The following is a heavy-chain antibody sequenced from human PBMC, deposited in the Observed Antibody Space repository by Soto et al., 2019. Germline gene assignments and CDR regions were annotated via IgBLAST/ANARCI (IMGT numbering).Heavy chain of an antibody. V-gene: IGHV4-31*03. J-gene: IGHJ4*02. Sequence: QVQLQESGPGLVKPSQTLSLTCTVSGGSISSGGYYWSWIRQHPGKGLEWIGYIYYSGNTYYNPSLKSRVTISLDTSKNQFSQKLSSVTASDTAVYYCARRVPPVRYYFDYWGQGTLVTVSS. CDR2: IYYSGNT. CDR3: ARRVPPVRYYFDY. D-gene: IGHD1-1*01. CDR1: GGSISSGGYY.